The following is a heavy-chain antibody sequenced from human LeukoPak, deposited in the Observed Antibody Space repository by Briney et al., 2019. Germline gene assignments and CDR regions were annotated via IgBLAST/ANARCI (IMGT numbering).Heavy chain of an antibody. V-gene: IGHV4-59*01. CDR1: GGSISGYY. Sequence: SETLSLTCSVSGGSISGYYWSWIRQPPGKGLEWIGWVYYDGGTSYNPSLKNRVYISVDTSKNQFSLKLSSVTAADTAMYYCARYGSSPATYFDCWGQGPLVTVSS. CDR3: ARYGSSPATYFDC. CDR2: VYYDGGT. J-gene: IGHJ4*02. D-gene: IGHD5-18*01.